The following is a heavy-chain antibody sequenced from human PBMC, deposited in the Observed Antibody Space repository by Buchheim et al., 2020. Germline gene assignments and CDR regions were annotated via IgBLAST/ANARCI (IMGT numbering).Heavy chain of an antibody. CDR1: GGSISSSSYY. CDR3: ARQDYYDSSGYYDGEYFQH. J-gene: IGHJ1*01. CDR2: IYYSGST. Sequence: QLQLQESGPGLVKPSKTLSLTCTVSGGSISSSSYYWGWIRQPPGKGLEWIGSIYYSGSTYYNPSLKSRVTISVDTSKNQFSLKLSSVTAADTAVYYCARQDYYDSSGYYDGEYFQHWGQGTL. D-gene: IGHD3-22*01. V-gene: IGHV4-39*01.